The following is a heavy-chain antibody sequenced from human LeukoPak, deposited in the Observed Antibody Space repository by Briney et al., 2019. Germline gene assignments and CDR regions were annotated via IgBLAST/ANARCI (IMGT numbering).Heavy chain of an antibody. Sequence: ASVKVSCKASGYTFTSYDINWVRQANGQGLEWMGWMNPNSGNTGYAQKFQGRVTMTRNTSISTAYMELSSLRSEDTAVYYCARGGRWELFYYYYGMDVWGQGTTVTVSS. CDR3: ARGGRWELFYYYYGMDV. CDR2: MNPNSGNT. D-gene: IGHD1-26*01. J-gene: IGHJ6*02. CDR1: GYTFTSYD. V-gene: IGHV1-8*01.